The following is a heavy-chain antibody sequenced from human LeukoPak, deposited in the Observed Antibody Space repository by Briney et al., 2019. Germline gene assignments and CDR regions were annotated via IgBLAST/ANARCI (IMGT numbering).Heavy chain of an antibody. CDR2: IWYDGSNK. V-gene: IGHV3-33*01. CDR1: GFTFSSYG. J-gene: IGHJ4*02. Sequence: PGGSLRLSCAASGFTFSSYGMHWVRQAPGKGLEWVAVIWYDGSNKYYADSVKGRFTISRDNSKNTLYLQMNSLRAEDTTVYYCARVPYSSGWYDFDYWGQGTLVTVSS. D-gene: IGHD6-19*01. CDR3: ARVPYSSGWYDFDY.